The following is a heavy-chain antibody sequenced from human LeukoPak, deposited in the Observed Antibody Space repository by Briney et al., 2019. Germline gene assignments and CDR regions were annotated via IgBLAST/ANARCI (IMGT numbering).Heavy chain of an antibody. CDR1: GLIYSKCW. D-gene: IGHD3-3*01. CDR3: AKDRTRQAY. CDR2: IKEDGSDK. J-gene: IGHJ4*02. Sequence: GGSQRLSCAASGLIYSKCWVSWVRQSPGKGLEWVANIKEDGSDKYYVHSLKGRFTISRDNAKNSLYLQMNSLRAEDTAVYYCAKDRTRQAYWGQGTLVTVSS. V-gene: IGHV3-7*03.